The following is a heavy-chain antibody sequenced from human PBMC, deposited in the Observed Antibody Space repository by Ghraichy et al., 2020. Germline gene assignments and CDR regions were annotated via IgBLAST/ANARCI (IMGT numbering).Heavy chain of an antibody. D-gene: IGHD3-3*01. J-gene: IGHJ4*02. CDR2: ISSSSSTI. CDR1: GFTFSSYS. V-gene: IGHV3-48*02. CDR3: ARAGRGATIFTKEGGYPYY. Sequence: GGSLRLSCAASGFTFSSYSMNWVRQAPGKGLEWVSYISSSSSTIYYADSVKGRFTISRDNEKNSLYLQMTSLRDEDTAVYYCARAGRGATIFTKEGGYPYYWGQGTLVTVSS.